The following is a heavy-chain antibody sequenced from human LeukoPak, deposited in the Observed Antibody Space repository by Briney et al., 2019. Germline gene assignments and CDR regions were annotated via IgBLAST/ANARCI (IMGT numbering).Heavy chain of an antibody. Sequence: PGGSLRLSCAASGFTFSSYEMNWVHQAPGKGLEWVSSITGNGVSTYYADSVKGRFTISRDNSKSTLYLQMNSLRGDDTAVYHCARDLHYYVAMDVWGQGTTVTVSS. CDR3: ARDLHYYVAMDV. CDR1: GFTFSSYE. D-gene: IGHD3-10*02. CDR2: ITGNGVST. V-gene: IGHV3-23*01. J-gene: IGHJ6*02.